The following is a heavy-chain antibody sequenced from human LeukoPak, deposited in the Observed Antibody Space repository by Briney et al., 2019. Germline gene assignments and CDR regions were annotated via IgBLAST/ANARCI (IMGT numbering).Heavy chain of an antibody. D-gene: IGHD6-13*01. V-gene: IGHV3-7*01. CDR2: INKDGSKK. CDR1: GFTFSTYW. CDR3: ARDVWQQLID. Sequence: GGSLRLSCAASGFTFSTYWMSWVRQAPGRGPECVANINKDGSKKYYVDSVKGRFTISRDNAKNSLYLQMNSLRAEDTAVYYCARDVWQQLIDWGQGTLVTVSS. J-gene: IGHJ4*02.